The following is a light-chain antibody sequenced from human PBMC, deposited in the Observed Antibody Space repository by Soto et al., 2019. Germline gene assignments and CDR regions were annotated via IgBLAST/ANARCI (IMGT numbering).Light chain of an antibody. V-gene: IGKV3-20*01. J-gene: IGKJ5*01. CDR2: GAS. CDR3: QQYGYSPIT. CDR1: QSVGSNY. Sequence: VLTQSPGTLSLSPGERATLSCRASQSVGSNYLAWYQQKPGQAPRLLIYGASSRATGIADRFSVSGSGTDFTLTISRLEPEDFALYYCQQYGYSPITFGQGTRLEIK.